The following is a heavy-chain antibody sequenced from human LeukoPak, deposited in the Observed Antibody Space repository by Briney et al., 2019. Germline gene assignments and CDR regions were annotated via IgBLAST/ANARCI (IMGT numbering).Heavy chain of an antibody. D-gene: IGHD3-22*01. J-gene: IGHJ4*02. V-gene: IGHV1-46*01. CDR2: INPSGGST. CDR3: ARDLRRDYYYDSSGDFDY. CDR1: GYTFTSYY. Sequence: ASVKVSCKASGYTFTSYYMHWVRQAPGQGLEWMGIINPSGGSTSYAQKFQGRVTMTRDMSTSTVYMELSSLRSEDTAVYYCARDLRRDYYYDSSGDFDYWGQGTLVTVSS.